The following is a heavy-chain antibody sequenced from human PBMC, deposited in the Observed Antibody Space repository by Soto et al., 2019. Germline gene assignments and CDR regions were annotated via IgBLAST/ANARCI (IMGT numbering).Heavy chain of an antibody. CDR3: ARDWDCSSTSCAYYYYYYMDV. CDR2: INAGNGNT. J-gene: IGHJ6*03. D-gene: IGHD2-2*01. V-gene: IGHV1-3*01. CDR1: GYTFTSYA. Sequence: QVQLVQSGAEVKKPGASVKVSCKASGYTFTSYAMHWVRQAPGQRLEWMGWINAGNGNTKYSQKFQGRATITRDTSASTAYMEQSSLRPEDTAVYYCARDWDCSSTSCAYYYYYYMDVWGKGTTVTVSS.